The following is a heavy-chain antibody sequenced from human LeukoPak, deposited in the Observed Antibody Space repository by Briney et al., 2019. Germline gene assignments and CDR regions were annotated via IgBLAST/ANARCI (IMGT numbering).Heavy chain of an antibody. CDR2: IYRTGTT. CDR1: GDSISDYY. Sequence: SETLFLTCTVSGDSISDYYWTWIRQSAEKGLEWIGRIYRTGTTNYNPSLKSRLTMSIDTSKNQFSLRLTSVTAADTAVYYCARVRDPRYNFFDSWGQGTLVTVSS. J-gene: IGHJ4*02. D-gene: IGHD1-14*01. V-gene: IGHV4-4*07. CDR3: ARVRDPRYNFFDS.